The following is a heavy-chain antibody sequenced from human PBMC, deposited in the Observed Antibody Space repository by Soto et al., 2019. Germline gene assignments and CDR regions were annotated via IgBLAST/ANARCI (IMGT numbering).Heavy chain of an antibody. V-gene: IGHV3-13*01. CDR1: GFTLSTYD. CDR3: AKGPLSASGYYYMDV. Sequence: GGSLRLSCAASGFTLSTYDMHWVRQATGKGLERVAALSYAGDTYYPGSVKGRFTVSRESAKNSLYLQMNSLTAGDTAVYYCAKGPLSASGYYYMDVWGKGTTVTVSS. J-gene: IGHJ6*03. D-gene: IGHD3-10*01. CDR2: LSYAGDT.